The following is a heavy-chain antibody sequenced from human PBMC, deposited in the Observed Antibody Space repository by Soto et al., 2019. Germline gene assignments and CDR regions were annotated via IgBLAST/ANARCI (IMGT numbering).Heavy chain of an antibody. CDR1: GFSLSTSGVG. Sequence: SGPTLVNPTQTLTLTCTFSGFSLSTSGVGVGWIRQPPGKALEWLALIYWNDDKRYSPSLKSRLTITKDTSKNQVVLTMTNMDPVDTATYYCAHSEGGLIAAAEEYYFDYWGQGTLVTVPS. D-gene: IGHD6-13*01. CDR2: IYWNDDK. V-gene: IGHV2-5*01. CDR3: AHSEGGLIAAAEEYYFDY. J-gene: IGHJ4*02.